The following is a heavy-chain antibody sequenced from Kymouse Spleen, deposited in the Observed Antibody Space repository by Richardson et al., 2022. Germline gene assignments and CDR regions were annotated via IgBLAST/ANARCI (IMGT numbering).Heavy chain of an antibody. D-gene: IGHD1-7*01. V-gene: IGHV3-74*01. CDR1: GFTFSSYW. CDR3: AREGTGTRAFDI. Sequence: EVQLVESGGGLVQPGGSLRLSCAASGFTFSSYWMHWVRQAPGKGLVWVSRINSDGSSTSYADSVKGRFTISRDNAKNTLYLQMNSLRAEDTAVYYCAREGTGTRAFDIWGQGTMVTVSS. J-gene: IGHJ3*02. CDR2: INSDGSST.